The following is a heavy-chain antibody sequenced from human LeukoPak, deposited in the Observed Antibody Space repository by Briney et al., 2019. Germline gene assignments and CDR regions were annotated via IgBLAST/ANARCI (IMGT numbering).Heavy chain of an antibody. D-gene: IGHD2-15*01. CDR2: IHRDGSST. CDR1: GITFSSSW. CDR3: AVAPYYYYYAMDV. V-gene: IGHV3-74*01. Sequence: GSLRLSCAASGITFSSSWMHWVRQAPGKGLVWVSRIHRDGSSTSYADSVKGRFTISRDNAKNTLYLQMNSLRAEDTAVYYCAVAPYYYYYAMDVWGKGTTVTVSS. J-gene: IGHJ6*04.